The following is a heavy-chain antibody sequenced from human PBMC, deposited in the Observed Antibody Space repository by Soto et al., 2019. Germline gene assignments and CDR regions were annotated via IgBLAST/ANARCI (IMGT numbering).Heavy chain of an antibody. CDR2: IYWNDDT. V-gene: IGHV2-5*01. J-gene: IGHJ3*01. CDR1: GFSLTTSGVG. CDR3: ARRLTVVPLAFDL. Sequence: QITLKESGPTLVKPTQTLTLTCTFSGFSLTTSGVGVGWIRQPPGKALVWLALIYWNDDTRYSPSLKNRVTITTDTSKNQVVLTMTDMDPVDTATYYCARRLTVVPLAFDLWGQGTMVTVSS. D-gene: IGHD3-10*01.